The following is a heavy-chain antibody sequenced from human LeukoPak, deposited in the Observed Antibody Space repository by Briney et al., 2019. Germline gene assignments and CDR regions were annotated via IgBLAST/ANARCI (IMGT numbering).Heavy chain of an antibody. CDR2: ISSGGGAT. V-gene: IGHV3-23*01. Sequence: PGGSLRLSCAASGFTFSKYGMTWVRQAPGKGLEWVSGISSGGGATYYADSVKGRFTISRVNSKNTVYLQMSSLRAEDTAIYFCAKSRIAATDNAFDMWGQGTMVT. J-gene: IGHJ3*02. D-gene: IGHD6-13*01. CDR1: GFTFSKYG. CDR3: AKSRIAATDNAFDM.